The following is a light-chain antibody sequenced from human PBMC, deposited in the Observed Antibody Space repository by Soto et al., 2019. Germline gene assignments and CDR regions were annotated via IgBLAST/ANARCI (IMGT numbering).Light chain of an antibody. CDR2: GAS. J-gene: IGKJ4*01. Sequence: EVVMTQSPATLSVSQGERATLACKASQSVSSSLAWYQQNPGQAPRLLVYGASTRAAGIPARFSGSGSGTEFTLTINSLPSEDSAVYYCQQYNAWPLTFGGGTKVEIK. CDR3: QQYNAWPLT. V-gene: IGKV3-15*01. CDR1: QSVSSS.